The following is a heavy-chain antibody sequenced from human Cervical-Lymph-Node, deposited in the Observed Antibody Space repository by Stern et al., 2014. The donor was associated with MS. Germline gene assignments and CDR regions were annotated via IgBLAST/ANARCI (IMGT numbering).Heavy chain of an antibody. V-gene: IGHV4-31*03. CDR1: GGSISSGGYY. CDR2: LYYSRST. D-gene: IGHD5-12*01. CDR3: ARNRGYSGYGTESDAFDI. Sequence: QLQLQESGPGLVKPSQTLSLTCTVSGGSISSGGYYWSWIRQHPGKGLEWLGYLYYSRSTYYNPSLKSRVTISVDTSKNQFSLKLSSVTAADTAVYYCARNRGYSGYGTESDAFDIWGQGTMVTVSS. J-gene: IGHJ3*02.